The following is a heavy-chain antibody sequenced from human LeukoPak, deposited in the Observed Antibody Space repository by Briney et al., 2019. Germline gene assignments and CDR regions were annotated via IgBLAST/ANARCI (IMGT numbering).Heavy chain of an antibody. D-gene: IGHD6-19*01. Sequence: GGSLRLSCAASRFTFSSYGMHWVRQTPGKGPEWVAFIRHDGSYQQYADSVKGRFTVSRDNSKDTVYLQMNSLRTEDTAVYYCAKNLDSSDYPRDFDYWRRGTLVTVSS. CDR3: AKNLDSSDYPRDFDY. V-gene: IGHV3-30*02. CDR2: IRHDGSYQ. J-gene: IGHJ4*02. CDR1: RFTFSSYG.